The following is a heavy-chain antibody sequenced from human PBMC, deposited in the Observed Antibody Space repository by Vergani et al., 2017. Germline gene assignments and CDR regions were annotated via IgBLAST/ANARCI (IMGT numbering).Heavy chain of an antibody. V-gene: IGHV1-69*04. CDR2: IIPILGIA. J-gene: IGHJ4*02. Sequence: QVQLVQSGAEVKKPGSSVKVSCKASGGTFSSYAISWVRQAPGQGLEWMGRIIPILGIANYAQKFQGRVTITAEKSTSTAYMELSSLRSDDTAVYYCAREGAGSSWGSWGQGTLVTVSS. D-gene: IGHD6-13*01. CDR1: GGTFSSYA. CDR3: AREGAGSSWGS.